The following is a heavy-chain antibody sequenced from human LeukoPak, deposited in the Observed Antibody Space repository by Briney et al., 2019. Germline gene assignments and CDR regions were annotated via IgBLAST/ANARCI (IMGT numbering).Heavy chain of an antibody. D-gene: IGHD6-13*01. CDR1: GFTFSNAW. CDR3: TTAPGIAAAGTIY. CDR2: IKSKTDGGTT. V-gene: IGHV3-15*01. J-gene: IGHJ4*02. Sequence: PGGSLRLSCAASGFTFSNAWMSWVRQAPGKGLEWVGRIKSKTDGGTTDYAAPVKGRFTISRDDSKNTLYLQMNSLKTEDTAVYYCTTAPGIAAAGTIYWGQGTLVTVSS.